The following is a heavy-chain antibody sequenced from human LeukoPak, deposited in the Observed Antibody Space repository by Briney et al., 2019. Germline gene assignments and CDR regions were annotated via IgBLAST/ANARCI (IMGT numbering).Heavy chain of an antibody. CDR1: GASISSHY. Sequence: SETLSLTCTVSGASISSHYRSWIRQPAGKGLEWIGRIYSTGSTHYNPSLKSRVTISQDKSKNQFSLELSSVTAADTAVYYCARDYPPDYVLDYWGQGTLVTVSS. CDR2: IYSTGST. V-gene: IGHV4-4*07. CDR3: ARDYPPDYVLDY. J-gene: IGHJ4*02. D-gene: IGHD4-17*01.